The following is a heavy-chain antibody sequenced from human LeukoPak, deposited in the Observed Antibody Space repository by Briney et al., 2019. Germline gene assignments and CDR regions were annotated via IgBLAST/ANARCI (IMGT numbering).Heavy chain of an antibody. CDR3: ARDNYFYYYMDV. CDR1: GFTFSSYG. V-gene: IGHV3-30*02. CDR2: IRYDGSNK. J-gene: IGHJ6*03. Sequence: PGGSLRLSCAASGFTFSSYGMHWVRQAPGKGLEWVAFIRYDGSNKYYADSVKGRFTISRDNSKNTLYLQMNSLRAEDTAVYYCARDNYFYYYMDVWGKGTTVTISS.